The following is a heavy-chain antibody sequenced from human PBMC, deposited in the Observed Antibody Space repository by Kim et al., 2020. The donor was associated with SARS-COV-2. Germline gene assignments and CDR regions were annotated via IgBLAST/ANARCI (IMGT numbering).Heavy chain of an antibody. Sequence: KFQGRVTMTRDTSTSTVYMELSSLRSEDTAVYYCARGFAGYSSSWYVFGYWGQGTLVTVSS. J-gene: IGHJ4*02. D-gene: IGHD6-13*01. V-gene: IGHV1-46*01. CDR3: ARGFAGYSSSWYVFGY.